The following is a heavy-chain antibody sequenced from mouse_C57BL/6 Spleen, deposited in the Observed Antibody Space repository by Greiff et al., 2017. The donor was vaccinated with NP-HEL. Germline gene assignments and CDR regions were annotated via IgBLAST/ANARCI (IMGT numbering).Heavy chain of an antibody. V-gene: IGHV1-50*01. CDR3: AGGGVARDD. D-gene: IGHD1-1*02. CDR2: IDPSDSYT. J-gene: IGHJ2*01. Sequence: QVQLQQPGAELVKPGASVKLSCKASGYTFTSYWMQWVKQRPGQGLEWIGEIDPSDSYTNYNQKFKGKATLTVDTSSSTAYMQLSSLTSEDSAVYYCAGGGVARDDWGQGTTLTVSS. CDR1: GYTFTSYW.